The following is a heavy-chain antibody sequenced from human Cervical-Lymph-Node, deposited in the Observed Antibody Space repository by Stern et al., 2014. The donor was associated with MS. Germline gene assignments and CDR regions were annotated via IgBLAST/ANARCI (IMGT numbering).Heavy chain of an antibody. CDR2: ITSSGNTI. CDR3: ARDRRDGYNWGLGFSAFDF. D-gene: IGHD5-24*01. CDR1: GFTLSDYY. V-gene: IGHV3-11*01. J-gene: IGHJ3*01. Sequence: MQLVESGGGLVKPGGSLRLSCAASGFTLSDYYMSWIRQAPGKGLEWVSYITSSGNTIYNADSVKGRFTISRDNAKNSLYLQMNSLRAEDTAVYYCARDRRDGYNWGLGFSAFDFWGQGTMVTVSS.